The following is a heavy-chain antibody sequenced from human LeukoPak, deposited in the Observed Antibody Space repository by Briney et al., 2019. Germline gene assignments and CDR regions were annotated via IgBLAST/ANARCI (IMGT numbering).Heavy chain of an antibody. CDR3: ARDGTSTDDY. Sequence: GASVKVSFKASGYTFSNFGINWVRQAPGQGLEWMGWISGNNDNPNYGQKFQGRFTLTTDSSTSTAYMELRNLRSDDTAVYYCARDGTSTDDYWGQGTLVTVSS. D-gene: IGHD2-2*01. J-gene: IGHJ4*02. CDR2: ISGNNDNP. V-gene: IGHV1-18*01. CDR1: GYTFSNFG.